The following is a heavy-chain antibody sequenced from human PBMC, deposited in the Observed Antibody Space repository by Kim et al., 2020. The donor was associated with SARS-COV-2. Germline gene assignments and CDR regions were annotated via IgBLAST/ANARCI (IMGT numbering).Heavy chain of an antibody. J-gene: IGHJ6*01. CDR1: GGSFSGYY. V-gene: IGHV4-34*01. Sequence: SETLSLTCAVYGGSFSGYYWSWIRQPPGEGLEWIGEINHSGSTNYYPSLKSRVTILVDTTKNQFSLTLISLTAAETAVDYWSGGHRCITIFGVVTKGYY. D-gene: IGHD3-3*01. CDR3: SGGHRCITIFGVVTKGYY. CDR2: INHSGST.